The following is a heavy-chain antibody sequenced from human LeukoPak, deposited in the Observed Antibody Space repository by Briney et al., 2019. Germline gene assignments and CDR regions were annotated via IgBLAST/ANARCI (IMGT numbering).Heavy chain of an antibody. Sequence: EASVKVSCKVSGYTLTELSMHWVRQAPGKGLEWMGGFDPEDGETIYAQKFQGRVTMTEDTSTDTAYMELSSLRSEDTAVYYCATGLLFGGVIKNGYWGQGTLVTVSS. V-gene: IGHV1-24*01. J-gene: IGHJ4*02. CDR2: FDPEDGET. CDR3: ATGLLFGGVIKNGY. D-gene: IGHD3-16*02. CDR1: GYTLTELS.